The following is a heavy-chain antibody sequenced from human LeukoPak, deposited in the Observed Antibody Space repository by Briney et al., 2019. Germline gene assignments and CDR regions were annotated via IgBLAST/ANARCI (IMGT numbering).Heavy chain of an antibody. Sequence: GGSLRLSCAASGFTFRDHYMSWIRQAPGKGLEWISYTYNSDSNTYYADSVKGRFTMSRDNAKHSGFLQMNSLRVEDTAVYFCARGHYGLDVWGQGTTVTVSS. V-gene: IGHV3-11*01. CDR2: TYNSDSNT. CDR1: GFTFRDHY. J-gene: IGHJ6*02. CDR3: ARGHYGLDV.